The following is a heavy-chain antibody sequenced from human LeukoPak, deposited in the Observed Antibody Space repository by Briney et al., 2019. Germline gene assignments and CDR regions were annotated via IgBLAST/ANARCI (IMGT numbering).Heavy chain of an antibody. D-gene: IGHD4-11*01. CDR1: GFTFSSYA. J-gene: IGHJ6*03. CDR2: ISYDGSNK. CDR3: ARDSTVFRPGYYMDV. V-gene: IGHV3-30-3*01. Sequence: GGSLRLSCAASGFTFSSYAMHWVRQAPGKGLERVAVISYDGSNKYYADSVKGRFTISRDNSKNTPYLQMNSLRAEDTAVYYCARDSTVFRPGYYMDVWGKGTTVTVSS.